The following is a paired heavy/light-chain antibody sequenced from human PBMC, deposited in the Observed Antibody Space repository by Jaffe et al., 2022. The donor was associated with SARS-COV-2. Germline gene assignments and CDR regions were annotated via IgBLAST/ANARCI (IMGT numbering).Heavy chain of an antibody. CDR2: LYYTGST. V-gene: IGHV4-59*01. D-gene: IGHD2-15*01. CDR3: ARVEATNWDFQH. Sequence: QVQLQGSGPGLVKPSETLSLTCTVSGDSTNNYYWSWIRQPPGRGLEWIGYLYYTGSTNYNPSLKSRVTISRDASKNQFSLKLTSVTAADTAVYFCARVEATNWDFQHWGQGIPVTVSS. J-gene: IGHJ1*01. CDR1: GDSTNNYY.
Light chain of an antibody. CDR1: QSLSSDY. J-gene: IGKJ1*01. CDR2: GAS. V-gene: IGKV3-20*01. CDR3: QQYVSSPWT. Sequence: EVVLTQFPGTLSLSPGERATLSCRASQSLSSDYLAWYQLKAGQAPRLLIYGASNRATDIPDRFSGSGSGTDFTLTISRLEPEDFAVYYCQQYVSSPWTFGQGTRVDIK.